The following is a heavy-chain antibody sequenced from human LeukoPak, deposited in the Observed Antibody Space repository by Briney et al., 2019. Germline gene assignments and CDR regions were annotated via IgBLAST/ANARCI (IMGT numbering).Heavy chain of an antibody. V-gene: IGHV4-59*08. CDR1: GGSITGYY. J-gene: IGHJ3*01. CDR3: ARHITVSYDAFNL. D-gene: IGHD6-19*01. Sequence: PSETLSLTCTVSGGSITGYYWSWIRQPPGKGLEWIGYVFYSGGTLYNPSLKSRVAISVDTSKTQFSLKLTSVTAADTAVYYCARHITVSYDAFNLRGRGTMVTVSS. CDR2: VFYSGGT.